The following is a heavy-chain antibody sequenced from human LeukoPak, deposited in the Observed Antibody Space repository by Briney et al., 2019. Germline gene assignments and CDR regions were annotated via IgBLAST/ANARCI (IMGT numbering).Heavy chain of an antibody. J-gene: IGHJ1*01. CDR3: ARGGWSSSWYAEYFQH. D-gene: IGHD6-13*01. CDR2: ISSNGGST. Sequence: PGGSLRLSCAASGFTFSSYAMHWVRQAPGKGLEYVSAISSNGGSTYYANSVKGRFTISRDNSKNTLYLQMGSLRAEDMAVYYCARGGWSSSWYAEYFQHWGQGTLVTVSS. CDR1: GFTFSSYA. V-gene: IGHV3-64*01.